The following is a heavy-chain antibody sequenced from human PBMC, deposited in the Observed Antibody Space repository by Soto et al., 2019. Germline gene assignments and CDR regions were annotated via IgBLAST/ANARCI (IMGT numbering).Heavy chain of an antibody. CDR1: GYTFTSYG. D-gene: IGHD3-22*01. V-gene: IGHV1-18*01. CDR3: ARGGYYYDSPRDFDI. J-gene: IGHJ3*02. CDR2: ISAYNGNT. Sequence: QVQLVQSGAEVKKPGASVKVSCKASGYTFTSYGSSGVRQAPGQGRDWMGWISAYNGNTNYAQKLQGRVTMTTDTSTRTAYMELRGLRSDDTDVSYCARGGYYYDSPRDFDIWGQVTMVTVSS.